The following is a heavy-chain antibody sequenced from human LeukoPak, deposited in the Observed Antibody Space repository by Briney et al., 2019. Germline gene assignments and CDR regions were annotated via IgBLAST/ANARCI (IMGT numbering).Heavy chain of an antibody. V-gene: IGHV1-2*02. CDR1: GYTFTDYY. CDR2: MNPNSGGT. Sequence: ASVKVSCKASGYTFTDYYMHWVRQAPGQGLEWIGWMNPNSGGTNYAQRFQGRVTMTRDTSIGTAYMELSRLGSDDTAVYYCARAQTVVAATPGGYWGQGTLVTVSS. D-gene: IGHD2-15*01. CDR3: ARAQTVVAATPGGY. J-gene: IGHJ4*02.